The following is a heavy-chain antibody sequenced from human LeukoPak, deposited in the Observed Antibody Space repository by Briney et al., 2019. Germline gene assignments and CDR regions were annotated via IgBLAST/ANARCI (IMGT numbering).Heavy chain of an antibody. J-gene: IGHJ4*02. Sequence: GGSLRLSCAASGFTFSDYYMSWIRQAPGKGLEWVPYISSSGSTIYYADSVKGRFTISRDNAKNSLYLQMNSLRAEDTAVYYCARELDLYNWNYGGGYYFDYWGQGTLVTVSS. V-gene: IGHV3-11*04. CDR3: ARELDLYNWNYGGGYYFDY. D-gene: IGHD1-7*01. CDR1: GFTFSDYY. CDR2: ISSSGSTI.